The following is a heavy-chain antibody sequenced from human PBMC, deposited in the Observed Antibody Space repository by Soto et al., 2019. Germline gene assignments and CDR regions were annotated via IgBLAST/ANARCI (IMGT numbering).Heavy chain of an antibody. J-gene: IGHJ4*02. CDR3: ATQGGHIYGLEYYFDY. Sequence: GASVKVSCKASGYTFTGYYMHWVRQAPGQGLEWMGWINPNSGGTNYVQKFQGWVTMTRDTSISTVYMELSRLRSDDTAVYYCATQGGHIYGLEYYFDYWGQGTLVTVSS. CDR2: INPNSGGT. V-gene: IGHV1-2*04. D-gene: IGHD5-18*01. CDR1: GYTFTGYY.